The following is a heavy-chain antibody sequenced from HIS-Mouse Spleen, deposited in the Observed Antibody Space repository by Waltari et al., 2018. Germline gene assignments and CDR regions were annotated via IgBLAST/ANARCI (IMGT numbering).Heavy chain of an antibody. CDR2: IWYDGSNK. D-gene: IGHD3-3*01. J-gene: IGHJ4*02. CDR3: AKGPYYDFWSVTDY. V-gene: IGHV3-33*06. Sequence: QVQLVASGGGVVQPGRSLRRSCAASGFTFSRYGTPWVRQAPGEGLGWVAVIWYDGSNKYYADSVKGRFTISRDNSKNTLYLQMNSLRAEDTAVYYCAKGPYYDFWSVTDYWGQGTLVTVSS. CDR1: GFTFSRYG.